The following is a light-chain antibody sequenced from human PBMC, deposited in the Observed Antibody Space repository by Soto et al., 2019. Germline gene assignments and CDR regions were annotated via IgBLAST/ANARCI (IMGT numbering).Light chain of an antibody. CDR3: SSYTTSNTRQIV. CDR1: SSDVGGYNY. CDR2: DVS. Sequence: QSALTQPASVSGSPGQSITISCPGTSSDVGGYNYVSWYQHHPGKAPKLIIFDVSNRPSGGSNPFSGSKSGNTASLTISGLQPEDEADYYCSSYTTSNTRQIVFGTGTKVTVL. J-gene: IGLJ1*01. V-gene: IGLV2-14*03.